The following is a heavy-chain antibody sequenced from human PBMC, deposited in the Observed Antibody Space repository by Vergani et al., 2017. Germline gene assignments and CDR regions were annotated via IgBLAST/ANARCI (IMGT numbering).Heavy chain of an antibody. J-gene: IGHJ4*02. CDR3: ARAIAGTFDY. D-gene: IGHD6-13*01. Sequence: QVQLQESGPGLVKPSETLSLTCTVSGGSVSSGSYYWSWIRQPAGKGLEWIGRIYTSGSTNYNPSLKSRVTMSVDTSKNQFSLKLSSVTAADTAVYYCARAIAGTFDYWGQGTLVTVSS. CDR2: IYTSGST. V-gene: IGHV4-61*02. CDR1: GGSVSSGSYY.